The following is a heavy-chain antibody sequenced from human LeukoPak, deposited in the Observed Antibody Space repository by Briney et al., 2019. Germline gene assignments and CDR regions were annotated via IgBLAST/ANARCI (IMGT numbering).Heavy chain of an antibody. CDR1: GGSISSGGYY. Sequence: PSETLSLTCTVSGGSISSGGYYWSWLRQHPGKGLEWIGYIDYSGSTYYNPSLKSRVTISVDTSKNQFSLKLSSVTAADTAVYYCARERGDRSAFDIWGQGTMVTVSS. D-gene: IGHD3-16*01. CDR2: IDYSGST. V-gene: IGHV4-31*03. CDR3: ARERGDRSAFDI. J-gene: IGHJ3*02.